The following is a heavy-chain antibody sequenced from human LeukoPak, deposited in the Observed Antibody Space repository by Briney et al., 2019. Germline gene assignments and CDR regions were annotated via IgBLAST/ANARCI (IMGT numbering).Heavy chain of an antibody. V-gene: IGHV3-49*04. CDR2: IRSTAYGGAT. CDR3: TRNPGPSSTEIDY. D-gene: IGHD5/OR15-5a*01. Sequence: GGSLRLSCKASGFTFDDYAMTWVRQAPGRGLEWVGSIRSTAYGGATEYAASVKGRFTVSRDDSKSIAYLQMNSLKTEDTAVYFCTRNPGPSSTEIDYWGQGTLVTVSS. J-gene: IGHJ4*02. CDR1: GFTFDDYA.